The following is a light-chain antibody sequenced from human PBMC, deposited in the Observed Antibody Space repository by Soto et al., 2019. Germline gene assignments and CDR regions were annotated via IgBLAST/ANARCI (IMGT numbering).Light chain of an antibody. CDR2: DAS. CDR3: QQYETFSGT. CDR1: QSVSGW. V-gene: IGKV1-5*01. Sequence: IHITHSPCALASSVLYIFTFTCRASQSVSGWLSWYQQKPGEAHKLLIYDASALQRGVPSRFSGSGSGTKFTPTIARLQPDDFANYYCQQYETFSGTFGPGTKVDIK. J-gene: IGKJ1*01.